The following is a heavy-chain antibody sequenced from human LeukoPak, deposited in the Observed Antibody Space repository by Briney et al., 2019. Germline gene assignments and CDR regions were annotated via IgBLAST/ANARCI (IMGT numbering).Heavy chain of an antibody. CDR1: GFTFSSYA. D-gene: IGHD6-19*01. V-gene: IGHV3-23*01. Sequence: GGSLRLSCAASGFTFSSYAMSWVRQAPGKGLEWVSAISGGGGSTYYADSVKGRFTISRDNSKNTLYLQMNSLRAEDTAVYYCAKETSTEQWLAENDAFDIWGQGTMVTVSS. CDR3: AKETSTEQWLAENDAFDI. J-gene: IGHJ3*02. CDR2: ISGGGGST.